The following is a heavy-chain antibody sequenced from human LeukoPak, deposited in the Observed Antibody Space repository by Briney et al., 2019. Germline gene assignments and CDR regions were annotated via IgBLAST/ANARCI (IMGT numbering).Heavy chain of an antibody. J-gene: IGHJ1*01. CDR3: ARRMYAEAFQN. D-gene: IGHD2-8*01. CDR2: MNPHSGET. Sequence: GASVKVSCKTSGYRFTAYPLHWVRQAPGQGLEWLGWMNPHSGETNNAQKFQGRVTMTRDTSISVAYMQLSSLRSDDTAVYYCARRMYAEAFQNWGQGTLVTVSS. CDR1: GYRFTAYP. V-gene: IGHV1-2*02.